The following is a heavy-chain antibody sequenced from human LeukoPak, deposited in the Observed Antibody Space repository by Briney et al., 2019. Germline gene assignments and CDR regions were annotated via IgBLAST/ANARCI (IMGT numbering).Heavy chain of an antibody. D-gene: IGHD3-10*01. CDR3: ARGGITTIRYDY. Sequence: GGSLRLSRAASGFTFTTYSMNWVRQAPGKGLEWVSSISPDSGYIYYADSVKGRFTISRDNAKNSLYLQMNSLRAEDTAVYYCARGGITTIRYDYWGQGTLVTVSS. J-gene: IGHJ4*02. CDR2: ISPDSGYI. V-gene: IGHV3-21*01. CDR1: GFTFTTYS.